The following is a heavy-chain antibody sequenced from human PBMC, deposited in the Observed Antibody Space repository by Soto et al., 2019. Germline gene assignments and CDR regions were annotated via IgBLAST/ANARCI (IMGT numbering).Heavy chain of an antibody. J-gene: IGHJ3*02. V-gene: IGHV5-10-1*01. D-gene: IGHD6-25*01. CDR1: GYSFTSYW. CDR3: AGHESGSDAFDI. CDR2: IDPSDSYT. Sequence: GEYLKISCKGSGYSFTSYWISWVRQMPGKGLEWMGRIDPSDSYTNYSPSFQGHVTISADKSISTAYLQWSSLKASDTAMYYCAGHESGSDAFDIWGQGTMVTVSS.